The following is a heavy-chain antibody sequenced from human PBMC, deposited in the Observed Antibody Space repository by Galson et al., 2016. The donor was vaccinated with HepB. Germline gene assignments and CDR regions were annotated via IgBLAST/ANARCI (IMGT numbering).Heavy chain of an antibody. J-gene: IGHJ4*02. V-gene: IGHV3-7*03. D-gene: IGHD2-15*01. CDR2: INQHGGEK. Sequence: SLRLSCAASGFMFSDYYMHWVRQAPGKGLEWVANINQHGGEKYYVDSVKGRFTISRDNTDNLMYLQMNSLRADDTAVYYCATSVVGPYTRMFDYWGQGTLVTVSS. CDR1: GFMFSDYY. CDR3: ATSVVGPYTRMFDY.